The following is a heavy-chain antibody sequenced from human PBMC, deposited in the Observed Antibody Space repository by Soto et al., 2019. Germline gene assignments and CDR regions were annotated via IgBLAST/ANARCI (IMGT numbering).Heavy chain of an antibody. Sequence: QVQLVESGGGVVQPGRSLRLSCAASGFTFSSYAMHWVRQAPGKGLEWVAVISYDGSNKYYADSVKGRFTISRDNSKNTLYLQMNSLRAEDTAVYYCATGSGAVADRWGQGTLVTVSS. CDR1: GFTFSSYA. CDR3: ATGSGAVADR. J-gene: IGHJ5*02. D-gene: IGHD6-19*01. CDR2: ISYDGSNK. V-gene: IGHV3-30-3*01.